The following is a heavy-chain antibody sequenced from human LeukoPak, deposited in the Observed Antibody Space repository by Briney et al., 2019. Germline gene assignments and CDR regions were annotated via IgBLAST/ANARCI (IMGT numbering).Heavy chain of an antibody. CDR2: IRSKAYGGTT. Sequence: GGSLRLSCTASGFTFGDYAMSWFRQAPGKGLEWVGFIRSKAYGGTTEYAASVKGRFTISRDDSKSIAYLQMNSLKTEDTAVHYCTRDRQDYGDYVPNYWGQGTLVTVSS. J-gene: IGHJ4*02. D-gene: IGHD4-17*01. CDR3: TRDRQDYGDYVPNY. V-gene: IGHV3-49*03. CDR1: GFTFGDYA.